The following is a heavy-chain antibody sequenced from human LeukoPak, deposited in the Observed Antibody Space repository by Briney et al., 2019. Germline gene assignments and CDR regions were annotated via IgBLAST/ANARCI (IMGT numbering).Heavy chain of an antibody. V-gene: IGHV3-9*01. D-gene: IGHD4-23*01. CDR3: AKDRNYGGDSGSAFDI. J-gene: IGHJ3*02. Sequence: GGSLRLSCAASGFTFDDYAMHWVRQAPGKGLEWVSGISWNSGSIGYADSVKGRFTISRDNAKNSLYLQMNSLRAEDTALYYCAKDRNYGGDSGSAFDIWGQGTMVTVSS. CDR2: ISWNSGSI. CDR1: GFTFDDYA.